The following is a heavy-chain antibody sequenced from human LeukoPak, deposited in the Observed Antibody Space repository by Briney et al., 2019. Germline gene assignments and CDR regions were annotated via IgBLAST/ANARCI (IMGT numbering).Heavy chain of an antibody. J-gene: IGHJ5*02. V-gene: IGHV5-51*01. CDR1: GHTFNNYW. CDR3: ARLGSGWYVNWFDP. D-gene: IGHD6-19*01. CDR2: IYPGDSDT. Sequence: PGESLKISCKGSGHTFNNYWIAWVRQMPGKGLEWMGIIYPGDSDTRYSPSFQGQVTISADKSISTAYLQWSSLKASDTAMYYCARLGSGWYVNWFDPWGQGTLVTVSS.